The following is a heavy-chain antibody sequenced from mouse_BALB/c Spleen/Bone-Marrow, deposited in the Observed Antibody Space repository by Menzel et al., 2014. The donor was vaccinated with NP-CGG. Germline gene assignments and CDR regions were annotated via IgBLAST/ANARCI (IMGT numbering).Heavy chain of an antibody. CDR1: GFNIKDTY. CDR3: AGGYDEGFAY. J-gene: IGHJ3*01. Sequence: VQLQQSGAELVKPGASVKLSCTASGFNIKDTYMHWVKQRPEQGLEWIGRIDPGNGNTKYDPKFQGKATITADTSSNTAYLQLTSLTSEETAVYSCAGGYDEGFAYWGQGTLVTVSA. D-gene: IGHD2-14*01. V-gene: IGHV14-3*02. CDR2: IDPGNGNT.